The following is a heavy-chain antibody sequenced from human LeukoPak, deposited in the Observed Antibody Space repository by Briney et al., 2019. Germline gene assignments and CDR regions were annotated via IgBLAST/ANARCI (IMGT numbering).Heavy chain of an antibody. CDR3: ARGGYYYGSGSYYSYMDV. V-gene: IGHV1-2*02. D-gene: IGHD3-10*01. CDR2: INPNSGGT. Sequence: ASVKVSCKASGYTFTGYYMHWVRQAPGQGLEWIGWINPNSGGTNYAQKFQGRVTMTRDTSISTAYMELSRLRSDDTAVYYCARGGYYYGSGSYYSYMDVWGKGTTVTISS. CDR1: GYTFTGYY. J-gene: IGHJ6*03.